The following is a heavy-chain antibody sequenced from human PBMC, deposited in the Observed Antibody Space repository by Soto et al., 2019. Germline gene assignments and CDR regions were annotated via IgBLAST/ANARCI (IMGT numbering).Heavy chain of an antibody. CDR2: LSGSGGST. Sequence: EVQLLESGGGLVQPGGSLRLSCAASGFTFSSYAMSWVRQAPGKGLEWVSALSGSGGSTYYADSVKGRFTISRDNSNNTLYLQMNSLRAEDTAVYYCAKSLLYSRGWDDAFDIWGQGTMVTVSS. CDR3: AKSLLYSRGWDDAFDI. J-gene: IGHJ3*02. V-gene: IGHV3-23*01. CDR1: GFTFSSYA. D-gene: IGHD6-19*01.